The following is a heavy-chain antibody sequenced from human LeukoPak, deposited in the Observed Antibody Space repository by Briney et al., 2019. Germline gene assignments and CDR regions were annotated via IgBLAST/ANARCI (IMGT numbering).Heavy chain of an antibody. D-gene: IGHD3-22*01. CDR1: GFTFSSYA. CDR2: ISYDGSNK. CDR3: AREALSSGYYQKPEAFDI. V-gene: IGHV3-30*04. J-gene: IGHJ3*02. Sequence: PGGSLRLSCAASGFTFSSYAIHWVRQAPGKGLEGVAVISYDGSNKHYADSVKGRFTISRDNSKNTLYLQMNSLRAEDTAVYYCAREALSSGYYQKPEAFDIWGQGTMVTVSS.